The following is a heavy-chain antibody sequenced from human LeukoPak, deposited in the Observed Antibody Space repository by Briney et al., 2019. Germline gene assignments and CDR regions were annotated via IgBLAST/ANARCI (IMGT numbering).Heavy chain of an antibody. CDR3: AREAYGSGSYYPSH. CDR2: ISAYNGNT. V-gene: IGHV1-18*01. J-gene: IGHJ4*02. Sequence: ASVKVSCKASGYTYTSYGISWVRRAPGQGLEWMGWISAYNGNTNYAQKLQGRVTMTTDTSTSTAYMELRSLRSDDTAVYYCAREAYGSGSYYPSHWGQGTLVTVSS. CDR1: GYTYTSYG. D-gene: IGHD3-10*01.